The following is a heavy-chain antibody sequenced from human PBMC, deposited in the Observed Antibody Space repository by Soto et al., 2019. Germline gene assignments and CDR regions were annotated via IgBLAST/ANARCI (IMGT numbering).Heavy chain of an antibody. CDR1: GGSFSGYY. V-gene: IGHV4-34*01. D-gene: IGHD6-19*01. J-gene: IGHJ5*02. CDR3: ARAGGWYCWFDP. Sequence: QVQLQQWGAGLLKPSETLSLTCAVYGGSFSGYYWSWIRQPPGKGLEWIGEINHSGSTNYNPSLKRRVNKSVDPSKNQFSLKLSSVTAADTAVYYCARAGGWYCWFDPWGKGTLVTVSS. CDR2: INHSGST.